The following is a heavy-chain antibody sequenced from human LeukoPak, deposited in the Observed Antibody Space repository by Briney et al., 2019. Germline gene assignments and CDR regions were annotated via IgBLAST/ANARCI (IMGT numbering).Heavy chain of an antibody. CDR1: GGTFSSYA. V-gene: IGHV1-69*13. Sequence: SVKVSCKASGGTFSSYAISWVRQAPGQGLEWMGGIIPIFGTANYAQKFQSRVTITADESTSTAYMELSSLRSEDTAVYYCARDWGSYYDSSGYDYWGQGTLVTVSS. CDR3: ARDWGSYYDSSGYDY. D-gene: IGHD3-22*01. CDR2: IIPIFGTA. J-gene: IGHJ4*02.